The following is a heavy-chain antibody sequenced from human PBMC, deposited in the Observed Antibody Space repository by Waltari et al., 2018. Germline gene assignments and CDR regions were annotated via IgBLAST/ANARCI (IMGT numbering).Heavy chain of an antibody. D-gene: IGHD6-19*01. CDR2: RSPSDGHT. CDR3: ARLPGYSSGWYDN. J-gene: IGHJ4*02. Sequence: QVQLVQSGAEVKRPGASVKVSCKTSGYTFIRYGVDWVRQAPGQGLEWMGWRSPSDGHTNYAQKFQGRVTMTTDTSTSTAYMELRDRRSDDTAIYYCARLPGYSSGWYDNWGQGTLVTVSS. CDR1: GYTFIRYG. V-gene: IGHV1-18*01.